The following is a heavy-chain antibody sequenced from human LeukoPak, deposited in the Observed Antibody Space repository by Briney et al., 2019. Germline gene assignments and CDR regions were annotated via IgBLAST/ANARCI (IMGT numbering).Heavy chain of an antibody. J-gene: IGHJ4*02. Sequence: ASVSLSPKASGYTFTGYYMHWVRPAPGQGLEWMGWINPNSGDTNYAQKFQGGVTMTRDTSISTTYMELSRLRSDDTAVYYCASVFMVREVLDYWGQGTTVSVSS. V-gene: IGHV1-2*02. D-gene: IGHD3-10*01. CDR2: INPNSGDT. CDR3: ASVFMVREVLDY. CDR1: GYTFTGYY.